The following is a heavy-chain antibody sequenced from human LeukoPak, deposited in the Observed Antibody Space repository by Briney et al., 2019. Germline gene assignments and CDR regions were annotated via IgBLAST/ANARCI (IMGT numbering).Heavy chain of an antibody. Sequence: GGSLRLSCAASGFTFSSYAMSWVRQAPGKGLEWVSAISGSGGNTYYADSVKGRFTISRDNSKNTLYLQMNSLRAEDTAVYYCARVGLYGSGIPYWGQGTLVTVSS. V-gene: IGHV3-23*01. CDR2: ISGSGGNT. CDR1: GFTFSSYA. J-gene: IGHJ4*02. D-gene: IGHD3-10*01. CDR3: ARVGLYGSGIPY.